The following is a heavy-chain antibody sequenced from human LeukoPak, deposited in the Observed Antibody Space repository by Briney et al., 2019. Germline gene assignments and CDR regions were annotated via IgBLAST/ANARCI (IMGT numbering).Heavy chain of an antibody. CDR3: ARCYYDSSGYYGFGY. CDR2: IYHSGST. CDR1: GYSISSGYY. D-gene: IGHD3-22*01. V-gene: IGHV4-38-2*01. J-gene: IGHJ4*02. Sequence: SETLSLACAVSGYSISSGYYWGWIRQPPGKGLEWIGSIYHSGSTYYNPSLKSRVTISVDTSKNQFSLKLSSVTAADTAVYYCARCYYDSSGYYGFGYWGQGTLVTVSS.